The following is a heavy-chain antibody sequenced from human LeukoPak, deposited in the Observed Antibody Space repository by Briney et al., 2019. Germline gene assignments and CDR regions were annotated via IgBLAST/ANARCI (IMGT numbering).Heavy chain of an antibody. V-gene: IGHV3-69-1*01. CDR3: ARERKVGYYYMDV. J-gene: IGHJ6*03. D-gene: IGHD3-16*01. Sequence: PGGSLRLSCAASGFTVSSNYMSWVRQAPGKGLEWVSSISSSSYIYNADSVKGRFTISRDNAKNSLYLQMNSLRAEDTAVYYCARERKVGYYYMDVWGKGTTVTVSS. CDR1: GFTVSSNY. CDR2: ISSSSYI.